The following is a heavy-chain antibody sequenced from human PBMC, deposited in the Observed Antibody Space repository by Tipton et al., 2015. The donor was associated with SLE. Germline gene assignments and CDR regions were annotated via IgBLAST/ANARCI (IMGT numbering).Heavy chain of an antibody. J-gene: IGHJ4*02. V-gene: IGHV3-49*04. Sequence: SLRLSCVGSGFRFGDFAMTWVRQGPGKGLQWIGYIRSANYGGTTEYAASVRGRFTISRDDSKDVAYLQMNSLKSEDTAVYFCTRGSGRYEYWGQGTLVTVS. D-gene: IGHD2-15*01. CDR3: TRGSGRYEY. CDR2: IRSANYGGTT. CDR1: GFRFGDFA.